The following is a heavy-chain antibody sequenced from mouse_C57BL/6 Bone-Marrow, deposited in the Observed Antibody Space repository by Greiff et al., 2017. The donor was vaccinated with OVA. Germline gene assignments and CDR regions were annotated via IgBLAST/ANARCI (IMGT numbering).Heavy chain of an antibody. CDR2: INPSSGYT. CDR3: ARRYGSSYPAWFAY. D-gene: IGHD1-1*01. V-gene: IGHV1-7*01. Sequence: VQRVESGAELAKPGASVKLSCKASGYTFTSYWMHWVKQRPGQGLEWIGYINPSSGYTKYNQKFKDKATLTADKSSSTAYMQLSSLTYVDSAVYYCARRYGSSYPAWFAYWGQGTLVTVSA. J-gene: IGHJ3*01. CDR1: GYTFTSYW.